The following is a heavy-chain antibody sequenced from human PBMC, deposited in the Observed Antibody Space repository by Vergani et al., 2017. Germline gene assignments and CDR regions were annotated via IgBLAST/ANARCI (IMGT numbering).Heavy chain of an antibody. CDR3: ARHALNLAAACTKFDY. D-gene: IGHD6-13*01. Sequence: QLQLQESGPGLVKPSETLSLTCTVSGGSISSSSYYWGWIRQPPGKGLEWIGSIYYSGSTYYNPSLKSRVTISVDTSKNQFSLKLSSVTAADTAVYYCARHALNLAAACTKFDYWGQGTLVTVSS. CDR2: IYYSGST. V-gene: IGHV4-39*01. J-gene: IGHJ4*02. CDR1: GGSISSSSYY.